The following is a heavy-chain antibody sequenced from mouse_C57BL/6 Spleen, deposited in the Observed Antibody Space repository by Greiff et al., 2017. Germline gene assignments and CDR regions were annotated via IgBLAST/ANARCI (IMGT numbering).Heavy chain of an antibody. CDR1: GYTFTSYW. D-gene: IGHD1-1*01. J-gene: IGHJ2*01. V-gene: IGHV1-61*01. CDR3: ARSEDYYGSSLDY. CDR2: IYPSDSET. Sequence: QVQLKQPGAELVRPGSSVKLSCKASGYTFTSYWMDWVKQRPGQGLEWIGNIYPSDSETHYNQKFKDKATLTVDKSSSTAYMQLSSLTSEDSAVYYCARSEDYYGSSLDYWGQGTTLTASS.